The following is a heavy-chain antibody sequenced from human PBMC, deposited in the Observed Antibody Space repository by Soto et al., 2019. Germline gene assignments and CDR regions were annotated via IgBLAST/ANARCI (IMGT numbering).Heavy chain of an antibody. D-gene: IGHD6-19*01. Sequence: ASVKVSCKVSGYTLTELSMHWVRQAPGKGLEWMGGFDPEDGETIYAQKFQGRVTMTEDTSTDTAYMELSSLRSEDTAVYYCATDSRSGWCRFFDYWGQGTLDNVSS. V-gene: IGHV1-24*01. CDR1: GYTLTELS. CDR3: ATDSRSGWCRFFDY. J-gene: IGHJ4*02. CDR2: FDPEDGET.